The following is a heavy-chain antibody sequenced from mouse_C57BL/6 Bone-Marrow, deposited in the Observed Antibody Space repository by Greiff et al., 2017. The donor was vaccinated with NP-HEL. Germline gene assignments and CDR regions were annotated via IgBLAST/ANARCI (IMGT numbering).Heavy chain of an antibody. CDR1: GYTFTDYE. V-gene: IGHV1-15*01. CDR2: IDPETGGT. CDR3: TRGGGSSYGDAMDY. D-gene: IGHD1-1*01. Sequence: VQLQQSGAELVRPGASVTLSCKASGYTFTDYEMHWVKQTPVHGLEWIGAIDPETGGTAYNQKFKGKAILTADKSSSTAYMELRSLTSEDSAVYYCTRGGGSSYGDAMDYWGQGTSVTVSS. J-gene: IGHJ4*01.